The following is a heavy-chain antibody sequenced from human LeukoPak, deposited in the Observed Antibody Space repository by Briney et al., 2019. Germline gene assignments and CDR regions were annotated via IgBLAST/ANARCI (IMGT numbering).Heavy chain of an antibody. J-gene: IGHJ4*02. Sequence: SETLSLTCAVYAGSFSGYYWSWIRQPPGKGLEWIGEINHSGSTNYNPSLKSRVTISVDTSKNQFSLELSSVTAADTAVYYCARGRGYNSFDYWGQGTLVTVSS. D-gene: IGHD5-24*01. CDR2: INHSGST. CDR3: ARGRGYNSFDY. V-gene: IGHV4-34*01. CDR1: AGSFSGYY.